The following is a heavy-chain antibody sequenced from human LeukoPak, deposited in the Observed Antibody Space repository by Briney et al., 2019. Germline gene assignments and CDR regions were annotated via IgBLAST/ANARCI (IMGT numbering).Heavy chain of an antibody. V-gene: IGHV3-30*03. J-gene: IGHJ4*02. D-gene: IGHD3-10*01. Sequence: GGSLRLSCAASGFTVSSNYMSWVRQAPGKGLEWVAVISYDGSNKYYADSVKGRFTISRDNSKNTLYLQMNSLRAEDTAVYYCARDSTYYYGSGSSGPHYFDYWGQGTLVTVSS. CDR2: ISYDGSNK. CDR3: ARDSTYYYGSGSSGPHYFDY. CDR1: GFTVSSNY.